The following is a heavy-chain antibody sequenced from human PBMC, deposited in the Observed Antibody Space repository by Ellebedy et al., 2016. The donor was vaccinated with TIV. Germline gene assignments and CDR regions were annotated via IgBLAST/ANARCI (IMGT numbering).Heavy chain of an antibody. Sequence: GGSLRLXXAASGFPFSSYAMSWVRQAPGKGLEWVSSIGGSAGNTYYADSVKGRFTISRDNFKDKLYLQMNGLRADDTAIYYWAKYRYDSGGHYSPFDYWGQGTLVTVSS. V-gene: IGHV3-23*01. CDR2: IGGSAGNT. D-gene: IGHD3-22*01. J-gene: IGHJ4*02. CDR1: GFPFSSYA. CDR3: AKYRYDSGGHYSPFDY.